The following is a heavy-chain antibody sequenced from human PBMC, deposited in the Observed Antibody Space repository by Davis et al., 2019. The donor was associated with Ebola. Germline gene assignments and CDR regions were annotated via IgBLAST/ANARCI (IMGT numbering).Heavy chain of an antibody. CDR2: IYSGGST. V-gene: IGHV3-66*01. D-gene: IGHD3-9*01. CDR3: ARNKGYDILTDYFDY. Sequence: PGGSLRLSCAASGFTVSSNYMSWVRQAPGKGLEWVSVIYSGGSTYYADSVKGRFTISRDNSKNTLYLQMNSLRAEDTAVYYCARNKGYDILTDYFDYWGQGTLVTVSS. J-gene: IGHJ4*02. CDR1: GFTVSSNY.